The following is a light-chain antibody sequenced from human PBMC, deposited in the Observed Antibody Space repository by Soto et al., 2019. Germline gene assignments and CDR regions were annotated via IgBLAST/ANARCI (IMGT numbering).Light chain of an antibody. V-gene: IGLV2-14*02. CDR2: EDH. Sequence: QSVLTQPASVSGSPGQSITISCIGTSSDVGAYNLVSWYQQHPGTAPRLFIYEDHRRPSGVDSRFSGSKSGNTASLTISWLQPEDDADYYCLVYGRGGTLLFGGGTKVTVL. CDR3: LVYGRGGTLL. J-gene: IGLJ3*02. CDR1: SSDVGAYNL.